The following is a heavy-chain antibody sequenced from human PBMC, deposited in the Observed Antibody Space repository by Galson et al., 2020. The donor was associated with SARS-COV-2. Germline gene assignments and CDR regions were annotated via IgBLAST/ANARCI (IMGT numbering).Heavy chain of an antibody. CDR1: GFTFSSYA. J-gene: IGHJ6*03. V-gene: IGHV3-30*01. CDR2: VSHDGTNK. Sequence: GGSLRLSCAASGFTFSSYAMHWVRQAPGKGLEWVAVVSHDGTNKKYADSVKGRFTISRDNSKNTLHLQMTSLTVEDTAVFYCGRDRRPDYFYYYYMDVWGKGTTVTVS. CDR3: GRDRRPDYFYYYYMDV.